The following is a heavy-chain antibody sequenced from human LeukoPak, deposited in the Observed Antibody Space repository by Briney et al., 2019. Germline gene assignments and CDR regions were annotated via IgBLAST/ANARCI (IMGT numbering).Heavy chain of an antibody. Sequence: PGGSLRLSCAASGFTFSSYGMHWVRQAPGKGLEWVAVIWYGGSNKYYADSVKGRFTVSRDNSKNTLYLQMNSLRAEDTAVYYCAREGYCSGGSCFPYFDYWGQGTLVTVSS. CDR1: GFTFSSYG. J-gene: IGHJ4*02. V-gene: IGHV3-33*01. CDR2: IWYGGSNK. D-gene: IGHD2-15*01. CDR3: AREGYCSGGSCFPYFDY.